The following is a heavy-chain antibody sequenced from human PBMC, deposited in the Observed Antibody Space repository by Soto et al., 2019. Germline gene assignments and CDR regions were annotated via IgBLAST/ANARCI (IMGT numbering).Heavy chain of an antibody. V-gene: IGHV4-39*01. D-gene: IGHD4-17*01. J-gene: IGHJ5*02. CDR2: IYYRGSA. CDR3: ARSYGDYSYGWFDP. Sequence: QLQLQESGPRLVKPSETLPLTCTVSGDSMSRSGYYWGWIRQPPGKGLEWIGSIYYRGSAYYNPSLKSRVTISVDTSKNQFSLKLNSVTAADTAVYYCARSYGDYSYGWFDPWGHGILVTVSS. CDR1: GDSMSRSGYY.